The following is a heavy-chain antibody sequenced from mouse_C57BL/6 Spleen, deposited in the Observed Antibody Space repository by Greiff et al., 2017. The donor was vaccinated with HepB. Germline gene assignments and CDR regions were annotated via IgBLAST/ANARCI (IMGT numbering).Heavy chain of an antibody. Sequence: VQLQESGAELVKPGASVKLSCKASGYTFTEYTIHWVKQRSGQGLEWIGWFYPGSGSIKYNEKFKDKATLTADKSSSTVYMELSTLTSDDSAVYFCARHGGFITTVVAEETYFDYWGQGTTLTVSS. CDR1: GYTFTEYT. J-gene: IGHJ2*01. CDR2: FYPGSGSI. CDR3: ARHGGFITTVVAEETYFDY. V-gene: IGHV1-62-2*01. D-gene: IGHD1-1*01.